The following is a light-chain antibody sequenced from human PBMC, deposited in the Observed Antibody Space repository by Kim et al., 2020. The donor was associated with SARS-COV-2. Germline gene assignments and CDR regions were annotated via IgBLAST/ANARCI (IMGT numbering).Light chain of an antibody. J-gene: IGKJ4*01. Sequence: GNIITITCLTHQTISNYLNWYQHKPGKAPNLLIYSASSLHSGVPSMFSGSVSGTDFTLTISSLQPEDFATYYCQQSYSIPLTFGGGTKVDIK. CDR1: QTISNY. V-gene: IGKV1-39*01. CDR3: QQSYSIPLT. CDR2: SAS.